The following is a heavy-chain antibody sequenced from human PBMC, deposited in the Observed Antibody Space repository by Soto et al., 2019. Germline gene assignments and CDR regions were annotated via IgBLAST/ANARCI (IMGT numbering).Heavy chain of an antibody. CDR1: GGSISSYY. J-gene: IGHJ2*01. CDR2: IYYSGST. D-gene: IGHD6-19*01. V-gene: IGHV4-59*01. CDR3: ARVSAGYWYFDL. Sequence: QVQLQESGPGLVKPSETLSLTCTVSGGSISSYYWSWIRQPPGKGLEWIGYIYYSGSTNYNPSLKSRVXMXVYXSKNQFSLKLTSVTAADTAVYYCARVSAGYWYFDLWGRGTLVTVSS.